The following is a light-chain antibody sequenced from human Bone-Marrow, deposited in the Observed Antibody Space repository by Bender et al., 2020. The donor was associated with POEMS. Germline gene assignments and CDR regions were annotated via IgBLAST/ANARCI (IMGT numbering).Light chain of an antibody. V-gene: IGLV3-27*01. J-gene: IGLJ2*01. CDR1: VLARKY. CDR3: YSASDKTVI. CDR2: EDK. Sequence: SYELTQPSSVSVSPGQTARITCLGDVLARKYARWFQQKSGQSPLLLIYEDKERPSGIPERFSGSSSGTTVTLTISGAQVEDEGDYYCYSASDKTVIFGGGTKLTVL.